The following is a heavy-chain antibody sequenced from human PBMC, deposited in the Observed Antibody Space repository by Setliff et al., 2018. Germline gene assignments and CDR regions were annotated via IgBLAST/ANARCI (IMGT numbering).Heavy chain of an antibody. J-gene: IGHJ4*02. V-gene: IGHV1-2*02. CDR2: INPNSGGA. D-gene: IGHD1-26*01. Sequence: ASVKVSCKASGYTFAGYYMHWVRQAPGQGLEWMGWINPNSGGANYAQKFQGRVTMTRDTSISTGYMELSRLRSDDTAVYYCARDVTGSHSGRLDSWGQGTLVTVSS. CDR1: GYTFAGYY. CDR3: ARDVTGSHSGRLDS.